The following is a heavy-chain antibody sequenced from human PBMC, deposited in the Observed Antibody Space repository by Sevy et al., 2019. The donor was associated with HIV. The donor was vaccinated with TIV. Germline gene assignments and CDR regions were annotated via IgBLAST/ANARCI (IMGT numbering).Heavy chain of an antibody. J-gene: IGHJ4*02. CDR3: AGENAWGRGYS. D-gene: IGHD1-26*01. CDR1: GGSITSLY. Sequence: SETLSLTCTVSGGSITSLYWNWIRQPPGKGLEWIANIYYNGHINYNPSLRSRVTLSLDTSKNQFTLRLSSVTAADTAMYYCAGENAWGRGYSWGQGTLVTVSS. CDR2: IYYNGHI. V-gene: IGHV4-59*08.